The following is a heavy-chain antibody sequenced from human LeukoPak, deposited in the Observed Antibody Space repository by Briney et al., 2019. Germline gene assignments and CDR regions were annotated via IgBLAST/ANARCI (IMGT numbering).Heavy chain of an antibody. J-gene: IGHJ4*02. D-gene: IGHD2-15*01. CDR1: GYTFTSYY. CDR2: INPSGGST. CDR3: ARDHCSGGSCYSVEF. V-gene: IGHV1-46*01. Sequence: GASVKVSCKASGYTFTSYYMHWVRQAPGQGLEWMGIINPSGGSTSYAQKFQGRVTMTRDTPTSTVYMELSSLRSEDTAVYYCARDHCSGGSCYSVEFWGQGTLVTVSS.